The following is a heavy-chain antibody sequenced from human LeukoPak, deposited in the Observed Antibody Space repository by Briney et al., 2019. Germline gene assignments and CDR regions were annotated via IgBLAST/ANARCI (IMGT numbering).Heavy chain of an antibody. D-gene: IGHD3-22*01. CDR2: IIPIFGTA. V-gene: IGHV1-69*05. Sequence: SVKLSCKASGGTFSSYAISWVRQAPGQGLEWMGGIIPIFGTANYAQKFQGRVTITTDESTSTAYMELSSLRSEDTAVYYCAAPAYYDSSGQDYWGQGTLVTVSS. CDR1: GGTFSSYA. J-gene: IGHJ4*02. CDR3: AAPAYYDSSGQDY.